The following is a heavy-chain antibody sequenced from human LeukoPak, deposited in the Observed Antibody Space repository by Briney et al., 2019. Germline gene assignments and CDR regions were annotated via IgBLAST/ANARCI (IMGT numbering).Heavy chain of an antibody. Sequence: PGGSLRPSCAASGFTFSSYAMSWVRQAPGKGLEWVSAISGSGGSTYYADSVKGRFTISRDNSKNTLYLQMNSLRAEDTAVYYCATDHGRRLLWFGELLYHFDYWGQGTLVTVSS. CDR2: ISGSGGST. CDR1: GFTFSSYA. CDR3: ATDHGRRLLWFGELLYHFDY. J-gene: IGHJ4*02. V-gene: IGHV3-23*01. D-gene: IGHD3-10*01.